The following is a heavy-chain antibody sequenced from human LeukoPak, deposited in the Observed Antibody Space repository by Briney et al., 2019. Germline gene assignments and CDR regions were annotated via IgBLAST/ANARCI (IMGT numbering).Heavy chain of an antibody. CDR1: GFTFSSYE. V-gene: IGHV3-48*03. J-gene: IGHJ6*03. CDR3: ARDYGSFYYYYMDV. D-gene: IGHD3-10*01. Sequence: PGGSLRPSCAASGFTFSSYEMTCVRRAPGKGLEGFSDISSSGSNIYYADSVKGRFTISRDNAEISLYLQMNSLRAEDTAVYYCARDYGSFYYYYMDVWGKGTTVTVSS. CDR2: ISSSGSNI.